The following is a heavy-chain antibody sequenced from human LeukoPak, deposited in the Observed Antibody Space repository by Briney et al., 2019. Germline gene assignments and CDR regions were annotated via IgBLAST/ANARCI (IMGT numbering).Heavy chain of an antibody. CDR1: GYSFTSYW. V-gene: IGHV5-51*01. CDR3: ARPPLISSWYYSDY. Sequence: GESLKISCKASGYSFTSYWIAWVRQMPGKGLEWMGIIYPRDSDTRYSPSFQGQVTISADKSISTAYLEWSSLKASDTAIYYCARPPLISSWYYSDYWGQGTLVTVSS. J-gene: IGHJ4*02. CDR2: IYPRDSDT. D-gene: IGHD6-13*01.